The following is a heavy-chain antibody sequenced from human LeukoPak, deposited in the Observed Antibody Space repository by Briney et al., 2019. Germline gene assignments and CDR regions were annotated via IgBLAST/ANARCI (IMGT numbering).Heavy chain of an antibody. CDR2: IGGSGDST. Sequence: GGSLRLSCAASGFTFSTYAMSWVRQAPGKGLEWVSAIGGSGDSTNYADSVKGRFTISREDSKNTVYLQMNSLITEDTAVYYCTTEYYGDYHYWGQGTLVTVSS. V-gene: IGHV3-23*01. CDR3: TTEYYGDYHY. J-gene: IGHJ4*02. D-gene: IGHD4-17*01. CDR1: GFTFSTYA.